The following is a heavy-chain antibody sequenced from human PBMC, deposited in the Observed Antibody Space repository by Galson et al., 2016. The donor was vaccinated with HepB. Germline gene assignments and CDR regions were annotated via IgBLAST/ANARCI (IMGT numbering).Heavy chain of an antibody. Sequence: SLRLSCAASGFTFSNNAMSWVRQAPGKGLEWLSSISGSDGVTYYADSVRGRFTISRDNSKNTLFLQMNSLRADDTAVYYCAASRDYYDSYPHLWGRGTLVTVSS. CDR3: AASRDYYDSYPHL. V-gene: IGHV3-23*01. D-gene: IGHD3-22*01. CDR1: GFTFSNNA. J-gene: IGHJ2*01. CDR2: ISGSDGVT.